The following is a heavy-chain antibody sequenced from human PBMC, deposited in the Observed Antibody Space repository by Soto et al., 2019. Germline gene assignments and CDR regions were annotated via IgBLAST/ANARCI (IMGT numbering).Heavy chain of an antibody. Sequence: GGSLRLSCAASGFTFSSYGMHWVRQAPGKGLEWVAVISYDGSNKYYADSVKGRFTISRDNSKNTLYLQVNSLRAEDTAVYYCAKQDIVLVPAAAGGLDAFDIWGQGTMVTVSS. J-gene: IGHJ3*02. CDR1: GFTFSSYG. CDR3: AKQDIVLVPAAAGGLDAFDI. D-gene: IGHD2-2*01. CDR2: ISYDGSNK. V-gene: IGHV3-30*18.